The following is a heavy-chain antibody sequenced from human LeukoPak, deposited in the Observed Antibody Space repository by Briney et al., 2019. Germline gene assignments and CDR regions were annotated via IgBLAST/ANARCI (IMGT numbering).Heavy chain of an antibody. J-gene: IGHJ4*02. CDR2: INQSGST. D-gene: IGHD3-22*01. CDR1: GGSLSPYY. CDR3: ATLGGLYYESHGYPDFDH. V-gene: IGHV4-34*01. Sequence: EASETLSLTCPVSGGSLSPYYWSWIRQPPGGGLEWLGEINQSGSTNYNPSLKSRVTISVEKFKNQFSLEVTSVTAADTAIYYCATLGGLYYESHGYPDFDHWGQGTLVTVSS.